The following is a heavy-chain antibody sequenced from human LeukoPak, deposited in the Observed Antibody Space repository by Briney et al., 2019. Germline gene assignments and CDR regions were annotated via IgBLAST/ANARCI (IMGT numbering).Heavy chain of an antibody. CDR2: ISSSGSTI. CDR1: GFTFSDYY. D-gene: IGHD3-22*01. V-gene: IGHV3-11*01. J-gene: IGHJ4*02. Sequence: PGGSLRLSCAASGFTFSDYYMSWIRQAPGKGLEWVSYISSSGSTIYYADSVKGRFTISRDNAKNSLYLQMNSLRAEDTAVYYCARDQYYYDSSGYYLSDYWGQGTLVTASS. CDR3: ARDQYYYDSSGYYLSDY.